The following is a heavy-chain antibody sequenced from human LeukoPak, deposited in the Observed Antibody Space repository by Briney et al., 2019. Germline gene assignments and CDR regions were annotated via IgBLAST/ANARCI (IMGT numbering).Heavy chain of an antibody. J-gene: IGHJ4*02. D-gene: IGHD6-13*01. CDR1: GYTFTGFY. V-gene: IGHV1-2*02. CDR3: TRRTGGFSSSPYDY. Sequence: GASVKVSCKASGYTFTGFYIHWVRQAPGQGLEWMGWVNPNSGDTNYGQKFQGRVTMTRDTSINTAYMGLSRLRSDDTAVFYCTRRTGGFSSSPYDYWGQGTLVTVSS. CDR2: VNPNSGDT.